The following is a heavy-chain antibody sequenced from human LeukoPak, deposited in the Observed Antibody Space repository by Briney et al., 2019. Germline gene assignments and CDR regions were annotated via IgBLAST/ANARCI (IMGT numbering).Heavy chain of an antibody. V-gene: IGHV3-33*06. CDR3: AKDAQSGFDYSNSLEH. D-gene: IGHD4-11*01. J-gene: IGHJ4*02. Sequence: GRSLRLSCEPSGFTFRHYGLHGVRQAPGKGLEWVAVIWSDGTNQYYADSVKGRFTISRDNFKNMVSLQMNRLRAEDTAVYYCAKDAQSGFDYSNSLEHWGQGSLVTVSS. CDR1: GFTFRHYG. CDR2: IWSDGTNQ.